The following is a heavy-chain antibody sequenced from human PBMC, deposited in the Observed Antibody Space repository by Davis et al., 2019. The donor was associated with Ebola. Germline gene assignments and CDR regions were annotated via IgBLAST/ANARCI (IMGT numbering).Heavy chain of an antibody. CDR2: INPNSGGT. D-gene: IGHD3-22*01. J-gene: IGHJ4*02. CDR1: GYTFTGYY. CDR3: ARDSMYYYDSNRYWPNDY. Sequence: ASVKVSCKASGYTFTGYYMHWVRQAPGQGLEWMGWINPNSGGTNYAQKFQGRVTMTRDMSISTVYMELSRLGSNDTANYYCARDSMYYYDSNRYWPNDYWGQGTLVTVSS. V-gene: IGHV1-2*02.